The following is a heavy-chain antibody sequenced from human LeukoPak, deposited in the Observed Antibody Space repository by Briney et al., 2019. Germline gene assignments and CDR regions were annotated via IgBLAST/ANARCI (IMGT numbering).Heavy chain of an antibody. D-gene: IGHD3-3*01. CDR1: GFTFSTYA. V-gene: IGHV3-23*01. CDR3: AKDRYYDFWSGSRTLNWFDP. J-gene: IGHJ5*02. Sequence: PGGSLRLSCAASGFTFSTYALSWVRQAPGKGLEWVSAISPGGDRTYYADSVKGRFAISRDNSKNTLYLQMNSLRAEDTAVYYCAKDRYYDFWSGSRTLNWFDPWDQGTLVTVSS. CDR2: ISPGGDRT.